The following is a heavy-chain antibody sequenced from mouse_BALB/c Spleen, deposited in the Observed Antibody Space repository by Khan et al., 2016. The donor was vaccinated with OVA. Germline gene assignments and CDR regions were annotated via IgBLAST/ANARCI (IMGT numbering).Heavy chain of an antibody. D-gene: IGHD2-14*01. CDR1: GYTFTTYT. CDR2: INPSNGYT. J-gene: IGHJ3*01. CDR3: AREGAYYRSDGWFSY. Sequence: VQLVESGAELARPGASVKMSCKASGYTFTTYTMHWVKQRPGQGLEWIGYINPSNGYTSYNQKFKDKSTLTADKSSSTAYMQLSSLTSDYSAVYYCAREGAYYRSDGWFSYWGQGTLVTVSA. V-gene: IGHV1-4*01.